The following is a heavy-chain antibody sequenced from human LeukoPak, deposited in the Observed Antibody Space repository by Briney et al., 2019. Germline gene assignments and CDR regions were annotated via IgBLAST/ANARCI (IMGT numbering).Heavy chain of an antibody. CDR1: GFTFSTYG. D-gene: IGHD5-24*01. J-gene: IGHJ4*02. V-gene: IGHV3-23*01. Sequence: GGSLRLSCVASGFTFSTYGMSWVRQAPGKGLEWVSAISGSGGSTYYADSVKGRFTISRDNSKNTLYLQMNSLRAEDTAVYYCARDRRDGYTLLDYWGQGTLVTVSS. CDR2: ISGSGGST. CDR3: ARDRRDGYTLLDY.